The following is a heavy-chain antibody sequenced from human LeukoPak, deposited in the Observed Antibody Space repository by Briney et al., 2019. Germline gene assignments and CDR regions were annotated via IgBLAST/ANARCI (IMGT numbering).Heavy chain of an antibody. CDR2: INHSGSS. Sequence: SETLSLTCAVYGGSFSGYYWSWIRQPPGKGLEWVGEINHSGSSNYNPSLKSRVTISVDTSKTQFSLKLRAVTAADTAVYYCARVGSGSYLNYSYYMDVWGKGTTVPVSS. CDR3: ARVGSGSYLNYSYYMDV. D-gene: IGHD1-26*01. J-gene: IGHJ6*03. V-gene: IGHV4-34*01. CDR1: GGSFSGYY.